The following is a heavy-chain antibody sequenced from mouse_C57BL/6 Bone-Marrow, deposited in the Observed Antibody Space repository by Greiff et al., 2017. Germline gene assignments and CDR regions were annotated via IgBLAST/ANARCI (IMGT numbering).Heavy chain of an antibody. J-gene: IGHJ2*01. CDR3: AIGVYYFDY. Sequence: VKLQQPGAELVMPGASVKLSCKASGYTFTSYWMHWVKQRPGQGLEWIGEIDPSDSYTNYNQKFKGKSTLTVDKSSSTAYMQLSSLTSEDSAVYYCAIGVYYFDYWGQGTTLTVSS. V-gene: IGHV1-69*01. CDR2: IDPSDSYT. CDR1: GYTFTSYW.